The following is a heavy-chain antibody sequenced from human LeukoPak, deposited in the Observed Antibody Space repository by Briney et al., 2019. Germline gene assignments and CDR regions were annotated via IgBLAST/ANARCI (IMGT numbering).Heavy chain of an antibody. CDR1: GFTFSSYA. V-gene: IGHV3-23*01. J-gene: IGHJ4*02. CDR2: MSNVGGST. Sequence: GGSLRLSCAASGFTFSSYAMSWVRQAPGKGLEWVSVMSNVGGSTFYADSVKGRCTISRDNSKNTLYLQMNSLRAEDTAVYYCAKRASGSGTSLYYFDYWGQGTLVTVSS. D-gene: IGHD3-10*01. CDR3: AKRASGSGTSLYYFDY.